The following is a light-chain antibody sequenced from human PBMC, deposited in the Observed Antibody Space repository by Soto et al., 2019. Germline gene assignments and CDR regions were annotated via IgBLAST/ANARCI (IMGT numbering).Light chain of an antibody. J-gene: IGLJ3*02. CDR2: SNN. CDR1: GSNIGADYD. Sequence: QSVLTQPPSASGAPGQRVTISCTGSGSNIGADYDVNWYQQLPGTAPKLLIYSNNNRPSGVPDRFSGSKSGTSASLAITGLQAEDEADYYCQSWDTRLSGSVFGAGTMLTVL. V-gene: IGLV1-40*01. CDR3: QSWDTRLSGSV.